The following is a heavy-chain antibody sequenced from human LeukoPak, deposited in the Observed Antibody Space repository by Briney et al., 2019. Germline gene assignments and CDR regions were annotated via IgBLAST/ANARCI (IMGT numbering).Heavy chain of an antibody. Sequence: PSETLSLTCAVSGYSISSGYYWGWIRQPPGKGLEWIGSIYHSGSTYYNPSLKSRVTISVDTSKNQFSLKLSSVTAADTAVYYCARLQSHLAAAGVFDYWGQGTLVTVSS. J-gene: IGHJ4*02. CDR3: ARLQSHLAAAGVFDY. CDR1: GYSISSGYY. CDR2: IYHSGST. D-gene: IGHD6-13*01. V-gene: IGHV4-38-2*01.